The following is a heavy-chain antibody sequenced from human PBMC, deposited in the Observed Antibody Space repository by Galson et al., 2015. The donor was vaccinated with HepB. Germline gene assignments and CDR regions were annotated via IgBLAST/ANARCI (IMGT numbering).Heavy chain of an antibody. D-gene: IGHD4-17*01. V-gene: IGHV1-3*01. J-gene: IGHJ5*02. CDR3: ARETTGWFDP. CDR1: GYTFTSYA. CDR2: INPGNGNT. Sequence: SVKVSCKASGYTFTSYAMHWVRQAPGQRLEWMGWINPGNGNTKYSQKFQDRVTITRDTSASTAYMEPSSLRSEDTAVYYCARETTGWFDPWGQGTLVTVSS.